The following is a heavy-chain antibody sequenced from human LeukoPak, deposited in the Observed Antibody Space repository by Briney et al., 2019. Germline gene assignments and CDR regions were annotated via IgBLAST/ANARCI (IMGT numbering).Heavy chain of an antibody. CDR1: GGSFSGYY. CDR2: INHSGST. J-gene: IGHJ4*02. V-gene: IGHV4-34*01. Sequence: SETLSLTCAVYGGSFSGYYWSWIRQPPGKGLEWIGEINHSGSTNYNPSLKSRVTISVDTSKNQFSLKLSSVTAADTAVYYCARHRLRYQLPPYYFDYWGQGTLVTVSS. CDR3: ARHRLRYQLPPYYFDY. D-gene: IGHD2-2*01.